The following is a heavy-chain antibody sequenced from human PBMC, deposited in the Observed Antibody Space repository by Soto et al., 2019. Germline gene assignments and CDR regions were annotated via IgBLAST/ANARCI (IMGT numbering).Heavy chain of an antibody. CDR2: ITWNSRVL. CDR1: GLNFDDFA. D-gene: IGHD3-3*01. Sequence: EVQLVESGGRLVQPGRSLRLSCVGTGLNFDDFAMHLVRQAPGKGLEWVSGITWNSRVLAYADSVKGRFTIYRDNARNSLYLQMDSLRDEDTVLYYCAKGRYDFWSPYYFDSWGQGTLVTVSS. V-gene: IGHV3-9*01. CDR3: AKGRYDFWSPYYFDS. J-gene: IGHJ4*02.